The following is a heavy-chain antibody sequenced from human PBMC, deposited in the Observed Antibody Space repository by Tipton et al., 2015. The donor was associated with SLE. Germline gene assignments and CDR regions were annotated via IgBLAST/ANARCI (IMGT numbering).Heavy chain of an antibody. J-gene: IGHJ2*01. D-gene: IGHD6-13*01. CDR2: ISGSGGST. V-gene: IGHV3-23*01. CDR1: GFTFSSYA. Sequence: SLRLSCAASGFTFSSYAMSWVRQAPGKGLEWVSAISGSGGSTYYADSVKGRFTISRDNSKNTLYLQMNSLRAEDTAVYYCAMGAAAGDTIHWNFDLWGRGTLVTVSS. CDR3: AMGAAAGDTIHWNFDL.